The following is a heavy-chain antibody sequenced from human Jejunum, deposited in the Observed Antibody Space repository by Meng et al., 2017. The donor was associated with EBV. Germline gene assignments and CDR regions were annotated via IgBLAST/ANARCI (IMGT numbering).Heavy chain of an antibody. D-gene: IGHD3-10*01. CDR1: GFIFSAYA. V-gene: IGHV3-33*01. CDR2: IWYDGSNK. CDR3: ARRGSGSYCFDY. Sequence: QVQLVESGGGVVQPGRSLRLSCEASGFIFSAYAMPWVRQAPGEGLEWVAVIWYDGSNKYYADSVRGRFTISRDNSEKTLSLQMNSLRAEDTAVYYCARRGSGSYCFDYWGQGTLVTVSS. J-gene: IGHJ4*02.